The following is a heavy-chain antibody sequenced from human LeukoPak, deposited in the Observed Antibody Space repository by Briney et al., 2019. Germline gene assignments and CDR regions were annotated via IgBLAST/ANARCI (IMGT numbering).Heavy chain of an antibody. CDR1: GYTFTSYY. V-gene: IGHV1-46*01. J-gene: IGHJ6*03. CDR3: ARGRMSMIRGALRGTTSYYDHYYMDV. Sequence: ASVKVSCKASGYTFTSYYMHWVRQAPGQGLEWMGIINPSGGSTSYAQKFQGRVTMTRDTSTSTVYMELSSLRSEDTAVYYCARGRMSMIRGALRGTTSYYDHYYMDVWGKGTTVTVSS. CDR2: INPSGGST. D-gene: IGHD3-10*01.